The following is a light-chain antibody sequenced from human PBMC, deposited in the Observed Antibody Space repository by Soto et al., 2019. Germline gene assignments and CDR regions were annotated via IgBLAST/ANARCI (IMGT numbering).Light chain of an antibody. CDR1: QSVTSSY. Sequence: EIVLTQSTGTLSLSPGERASLSCRASQSVTSSYLAWYQQKPGQAPRLLIYVASNRATGIPDRFSGGGSGKDFTLTINRLEHEDFAVYYCQQYGSSPWTFGQGNKVEIK. V-gene: IGKV3-20*01. J-gene: IGKJ1*01. CDR3: QQYGSSPWT. CDR2: VAS.